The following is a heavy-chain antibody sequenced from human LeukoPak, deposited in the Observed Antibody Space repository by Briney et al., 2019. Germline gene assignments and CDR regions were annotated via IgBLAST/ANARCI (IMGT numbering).Heavy chain of an antibody. V-gene: IGHV1-46*01. J-gene: IGHJ4*02. CDR2: INPSGGST. D-gene: IGHD3-3*01. CDR1: GYTFTSYY. CDR3: ARDFSFYDFWSGPLT. Sequence: ASVKVSCKASGYTFTSYYMHWVRQAPGQGLEWMGIINPSGGSTSYAQKFQGRVTMTRDTSTSTVYMELSSLRSEDTAVYYCARDFSFYDFWSGPLTWGQGTLVTVSS.